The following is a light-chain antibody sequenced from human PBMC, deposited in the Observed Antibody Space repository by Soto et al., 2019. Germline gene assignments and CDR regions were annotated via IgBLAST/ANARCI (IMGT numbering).Light chain of an antibody. J-gene: IGKJ4*01. V-gene: IGKV3-11*01. CDR2: DAS. CDR1: QSVSSY. CDR3: QQRSNWPPLT. Sequence: EIVLTQSPATLSLSPGEIATLSCRASQSVSSYLAWYQQKPGQAPRLLIYDASNRATGIPARFSGSGSGTDFTLTISSLEPEDFAVYYCQQRSNWPPLTFGVGTKVAIK.